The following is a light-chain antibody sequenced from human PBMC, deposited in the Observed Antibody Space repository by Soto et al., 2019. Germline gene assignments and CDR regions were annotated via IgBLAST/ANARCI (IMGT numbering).Light chain of an antibody. CDR3: EPPCKAAGK. CDR1: QSLSTN. V-gene: IGKV3D-15*01. CDR2: GAS. J-gene: IGKJ1*01. Sequence: VSGWRIATGGRRAIQSLSTNLAWYQQKPGQAPRLLIYGASNRAAGIPDRFSGSGAGTAFTLALRTLQPDDVAVYYYEPPCKAAGKFGRGTKVDIK.